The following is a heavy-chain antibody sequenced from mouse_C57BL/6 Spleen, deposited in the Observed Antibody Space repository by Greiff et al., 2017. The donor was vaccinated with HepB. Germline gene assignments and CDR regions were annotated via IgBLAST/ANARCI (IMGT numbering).Heavy chain of an antibody. CDR1: GFNIKDDY. CDR2: IDPENGDT. V-gene: IGHV14-4*01. J-gene: IGHJ3*01. D-gene: IGHD2-3*01. Sequence: VHVKQSGAELVRPGASVKLSCTASGFNIKDDYMHWVKQRPEQGLEWIGWIDPENGDTEYASKFQGKATITADTSSNTAYLQLSSLTSEDTAVYYCTTPDGYSFAYWGQGTLVTVSA. CDR3: TTPDGYSFAY.